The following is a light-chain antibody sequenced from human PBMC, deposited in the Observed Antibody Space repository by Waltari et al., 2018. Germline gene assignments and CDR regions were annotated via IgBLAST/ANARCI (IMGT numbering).Light chain of an antibody. CDR3: QQYHSSPWT. CDR2: GAF. J-gene: IGKJ1*01. Sequence: EIVLTQSPSTLSLSPGERATLSCRASQTINSNYLAWYQRKPGQAPRLLIFGAFRRATGVPDRFSGGGSGTDFTLTINKLEPEDFALYFCQQYHSSPWTFGQGTKVEAK. CDR1: QTINSNY. V-gene: IGKV3-20*01.